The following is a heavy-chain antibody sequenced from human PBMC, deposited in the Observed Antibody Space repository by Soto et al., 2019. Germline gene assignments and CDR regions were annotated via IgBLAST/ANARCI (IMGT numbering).Heavy chain of an antibody. D-gene: IGHD3-10*01. CDR1: GYTFSNYW. J-gene: IGHJ4*02. CDR2: IYPGDTNI. CDR3: ATQVRTYNSMDY. Sequence: EVQVVQTGAEVKEPGESLKISCKTSGYTFSNYWIGWVRQMPGKGLEWMAIIYPGDTNIRYSPSFHGQVTISADKSIATAWLQWSILKGSDTAMYYCATQVRTYNSMDYWGQGTLVTVSS. V-gene: IGHV5-51*03.